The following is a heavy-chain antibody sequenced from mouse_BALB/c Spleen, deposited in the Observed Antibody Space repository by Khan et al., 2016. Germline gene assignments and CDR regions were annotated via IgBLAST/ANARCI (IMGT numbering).Heavy chain of an antibody. V-gene: IGHV1-9*01. CDR3: ARAWYSMDY. CDR2: ILPGNANS. Sequence: VQLQESGAELMKPGASVKISCKATGYTFSNYWIEWVKQRPGHGLEWIGDILPGNANSNYNENLKGKATLTADTSSNTAYMQLSNLTSEYSAVYYCARAWYSMDYWGQGTSVTVSS. J-gene: IGHJ4*01. CDR1: GYTFSNYW.